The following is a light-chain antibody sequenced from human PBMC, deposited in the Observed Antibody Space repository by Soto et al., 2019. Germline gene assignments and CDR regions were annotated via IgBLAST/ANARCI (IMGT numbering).Light chain of an antibody. Sequence: QSALTQPASVSGSPGQSITISCTGSSSDVGGYNYVSWYQHHPGQAPKLMIYEVSNRPSGVSNRFSGSKSGNTASLTISGLQAADEDDYYCTSYTTTSTLVFGGGTKLTVL. CDR2: EVS. CDR3: TSYTTTSTLV. V-gene: IGLV2-14*01. J-gene: IGLJ2*01. CDR1: SSDVGGYNY.